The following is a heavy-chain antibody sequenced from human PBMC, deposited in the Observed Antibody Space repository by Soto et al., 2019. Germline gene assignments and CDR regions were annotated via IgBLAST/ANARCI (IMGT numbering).Heavy chain of an antibody. CDR2: IYYSEST. J-gene: IGHJ6*02. D-gene: IGHD2-8*02. V-gene: IGHV4-59*01. Sequence: SQTLSLTCTVAGGYISSYSWSWIRQPPGKGLEWIGYIYYSESTNYNPSLKSRVTISVDTSKNQFSLKLSSVTAADTAVYYCARAGPPNYYYYGMDVWGQGTTVTAP. CDR1: GGYISSYS. CDR3: ARAGPPNYYYYGMDV.